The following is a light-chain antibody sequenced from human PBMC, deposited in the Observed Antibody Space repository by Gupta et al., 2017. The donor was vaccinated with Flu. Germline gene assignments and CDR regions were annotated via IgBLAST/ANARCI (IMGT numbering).Light chain of an antibody. CDR2: QTS. Sequence: EIVLTQSPATLSLSPGERATLSCRASQSVGGYLAWYQQKAGQAPRLLIYQTSNRATGVPARFSGSGSGTDVTLTISSLEPEDFAVYYYQQRDNWPPDTFGQGTKLEIK. CDR1: QSVGGY. J-gene: IGKJ2*01. CDR3: QQRDNWPPDT. V-gene: IGKV3-11*01.